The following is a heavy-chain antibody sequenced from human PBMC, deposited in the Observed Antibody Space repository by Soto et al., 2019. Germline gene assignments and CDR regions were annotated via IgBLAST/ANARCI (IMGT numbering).Heavy chain of an antibody. Sequence: PRGALLISCASSTFPFSTYWMTWVRQAPGKGLEWVANIHRDEIEKYYMDSVKGRFTISRDNDKNSLYLQMTSLRAEDTAVYYCAGGNALDVWGQGTTVTVS. V-gene: IGHV3-7*01. CDR1: TFPFSTYW. CDR2: IHRDEIEK. CDR3: AGGNALDV. J-gene: IGHJ6*02.